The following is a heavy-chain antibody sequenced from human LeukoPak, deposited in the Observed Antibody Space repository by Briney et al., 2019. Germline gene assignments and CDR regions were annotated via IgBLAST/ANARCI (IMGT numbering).Heavy chain of an antibody. V-gene: IGHV3-30*02. CDR2: IRFDGSNK. CDR3: AKDKGPNNWNDVWYFDY. D-gene: IGHD1-20*01. Sequence: PGGSLSLSCAASVFTFSSYGMHWVRQAPGKGLEWLAFIRFDGSNKYYADSVKGRFTISRDNSKNTLYLQMNSLRAEDTAVYYCAKDKGPNNWNDVWYFDYWGQGTLVTVSS. J-gene: IGHJ4*02. CDR1: VFTFSSYG.